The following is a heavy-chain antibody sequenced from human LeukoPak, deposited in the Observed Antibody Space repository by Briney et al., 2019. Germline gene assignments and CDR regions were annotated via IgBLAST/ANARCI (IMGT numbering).Heavy chain of an antibody. CDR3: ARANSSGWYFDY. J-gene: IGHJ4*02. D-gene: IGHD6-19*01. CDR2: INWNGGST. V-gene: IGHV3-20*04. CDR1: GFTFDDYG. Sequence: GGSLRLSXAASGFTFDDYGMSWVRQAPGKGLEWLSGINWNGGSTGYADSVKGRFTISRDNAKNSLYLQTNSLRAEDTGLYYCARANSSGWYFDYWGQGTLVTVSS.